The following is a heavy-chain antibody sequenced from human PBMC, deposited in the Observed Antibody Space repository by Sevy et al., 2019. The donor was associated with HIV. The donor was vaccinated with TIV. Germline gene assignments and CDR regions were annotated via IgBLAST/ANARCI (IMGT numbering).Heavy chain of an antibody. CDR3: ARDGSYRLSEFDY. Sequence: SETLSLTCSVSGASVSSTSYYWSWIRQPPGKGLEWIGYIYYSGTTNYNPSLKRRVTISIDTSKNQFSLKLRSVTAADTAVYYCARDGSYRLSEFDYWGQGTLVTVSS. CDR2: IYYSGTT. D-gene: IGHD1-26*01. J-gene: IGHJ4*02. V-gene: IGHV4-61*01. CDR1: GASVSSTSYY.